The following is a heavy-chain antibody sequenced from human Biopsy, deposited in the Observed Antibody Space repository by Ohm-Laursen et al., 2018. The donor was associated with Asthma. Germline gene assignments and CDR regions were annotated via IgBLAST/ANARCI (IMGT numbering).Heavy chain of an antibody. CDR2: IYYTGSD. D-gene: IGHD3-10*01. V-gene: IGHV4-61*01. CDR3: ARGPNYHGSGRAPIGMDV. J-gene: IGHJ6*02. Sequence: SETLSLPCTVSGGSVRTGSYYWSWIRQPPGKGLEWLGYIYYTGSDNYNPSLKSRVTISVDPSKNQFSLRLNSVSAADTAVYYCARGPNYHGSGRAPIGMDVWGQGTTVTVSS. CDR1: GGSVRTGSYY.